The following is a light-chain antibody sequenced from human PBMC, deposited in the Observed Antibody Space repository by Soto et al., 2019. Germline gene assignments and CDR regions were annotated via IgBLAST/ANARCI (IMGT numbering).Light chain of an antibody. CDR2: DVT. CDR1: SSDVGGYNY. V-gene: IGLV2-8*01. Sequence: QSVLTQPPSASGSPGQSVTISCSGTSSDVGGYNYVSWYQQHPGKAPKLIIYDVTNRPSGVPDRFSGSKSGNTASLTVSGLQAEDEADYYCSSYAGSLTGVFGGGTKLTVL. CDR3: SSYAGSLTGV. J-gene: IGLJ3*02.